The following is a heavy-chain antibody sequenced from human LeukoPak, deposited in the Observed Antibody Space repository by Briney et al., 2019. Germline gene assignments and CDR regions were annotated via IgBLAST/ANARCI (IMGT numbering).Heavy chain of an antibody. Sequence: SETLSLTCTVSGGSISSSSYYWGWIRQPPGKGLEWIGSIYYSGSTYYNPSLKSRVTISVDTSKNQFSLKLSSVTAADTALYYCARLRHRLTIYDWGQGTLVTVSS. CDR3: ARLRHRLTIYD. CDR1: GGSISSSSYY. V-gene: IGHV4-39*01. D-gene: IGHD6-25*01. J-gene: IGHJ4*02. CDR2: IYYSGST.